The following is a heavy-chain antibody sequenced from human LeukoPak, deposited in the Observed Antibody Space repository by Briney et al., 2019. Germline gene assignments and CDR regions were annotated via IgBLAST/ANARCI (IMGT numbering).Heavy chain of an antibody. Sequence: SVKVSCKASGGTFSSYAISWVRQAPGQGLEWMGGIIPIFGTANYAQKFQGRVTITADESTSTAYMELSSLRSEDTAVYYCARYNGELLSTPLDYWGQGTMVTVFS. V-gene: IGHV1-69*13. CDR2: IIPIFGTA. CDR3: ARYNGELLSTPLDY. J-gene: IGHJ4*03. CDR1: GGTFSSYA. D-gene: IGHD3-10*01.